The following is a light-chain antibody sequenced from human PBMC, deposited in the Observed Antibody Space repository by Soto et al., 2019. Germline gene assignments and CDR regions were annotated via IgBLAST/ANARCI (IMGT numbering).Light chain of an antibody. J-gene: IGKJ5*01. CDR1: QSVSSY. CDR2: DAS. Sequence: EIGLTQSPATLSLSPGERATVSCRASQSVSSYLAWYQQKPGQAPRLLIYDASNRATGIPARFSGSGSGTDFTLTISSLEPEDFAVYYCQQRSNWPPSITFGQGRRPEIK. CDR3: QQRSNWPPSIT. V-gene: IGKV3-11*01.